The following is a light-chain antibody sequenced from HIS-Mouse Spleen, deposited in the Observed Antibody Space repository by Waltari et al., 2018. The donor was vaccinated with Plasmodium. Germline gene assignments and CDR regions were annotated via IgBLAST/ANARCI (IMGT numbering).Light chain of an antibody. CDR2: GAS. V-gene: IGKV3-20*01. Sequence: EIVLTQSPGTLSLSPGERATLSCRASQSVSSSYLAWYQQKPGQAPRLLIYGASRRATGIPDRFSGSGSGTDFTLTISRLEPEDFAVYYCQQYRSSPLTFGGGTKVEIK. CDR1: QSVSSSY. J-gene: IGKJ4*01. CDR3: QQYRSSPLT.